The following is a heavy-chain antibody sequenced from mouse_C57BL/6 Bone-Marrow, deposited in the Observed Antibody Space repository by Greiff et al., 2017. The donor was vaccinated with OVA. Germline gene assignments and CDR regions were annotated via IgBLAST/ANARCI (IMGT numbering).Heavy chain of an antibody. V-gene: IGHV1-81*01. CDR1: GYTFTSYG. D-gene: IGHD2-4*01. Sequence: VQLQQSGAELARPGASVKLSCKASGYTFTSYGISWVKQRTGQGLEWIGEIYPRSGNTYYNEKFKGKATLTADKSSSTAYMELRSLTSEDSAVYFCARRDYDWYFDVWGTGTTVTVSA. CDR2: IYPRSGNT. CDR3: ARRDYDWYFDV. J-gene: IGHJ1*03.